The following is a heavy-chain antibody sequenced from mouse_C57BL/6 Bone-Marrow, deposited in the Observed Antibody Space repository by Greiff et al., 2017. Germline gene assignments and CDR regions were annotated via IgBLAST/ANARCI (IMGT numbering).Heavy chain of an antibody. D-gene: IGHD1-1*01. V-gene: IGHV1-15*01. J-gene: IGHJ1*03. CDR2: IDPETGGT. CDR1: GYTFTDYE. CDR3: TREGAAIDGSTWYFEV. Sequence: VQLQQSGAELVRPGASVTLSCKASGYTFTDYEMHWVKQTPVHGLEWIGAIDPETGGTAYNQKFKGKAILTADKSSSTAYMELRSLTSEDSAVYYCTREGAAIDGSTWYFEVWGTGTTVTVSS.